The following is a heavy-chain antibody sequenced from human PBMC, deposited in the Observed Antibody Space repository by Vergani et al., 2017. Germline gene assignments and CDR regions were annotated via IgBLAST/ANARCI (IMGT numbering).Heavy chain of an antibody. CDR1: GGSISSGDYY. V-gene: IGHV4-30-4*08. CDR2: IYYSGST. J-gene: IGHJ4*02. D-gene: IGHD5-24*01. Sequence: QVQLQESGPGLVKPSQTLSLTCTVSGGSISSGDYYWSWIRQPPGKGLEWIGYIYYSGSTYYNPSLKSRVTISVDTSKNQFSLKLSSVTAADTAVYYCARHSKRWLQLPYFDYWGQGTLVTVSS. CDR3: ARHSKRWLQLPYFDY.